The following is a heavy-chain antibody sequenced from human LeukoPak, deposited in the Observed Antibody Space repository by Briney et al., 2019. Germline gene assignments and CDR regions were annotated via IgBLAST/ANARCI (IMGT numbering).Heavy chain of an antibody. CDR2: ISYDGSNK. CDR3: AIYSPLDY. D-gene: IGHD4-11*01. V-gene: IGHV3-30*03. Sequence: GGSPRLSCAASGFTFSSYGMHWVLQAPGKGLEWVAVISYDGSNKYYADSVKGRFTISRDNSKNTLYLQMNSLRAEDTAVYYCAIYSPLDYWGQGTLVTVSS. J-gene: IGHJ4*02. CDR1: GFTFSSYG.